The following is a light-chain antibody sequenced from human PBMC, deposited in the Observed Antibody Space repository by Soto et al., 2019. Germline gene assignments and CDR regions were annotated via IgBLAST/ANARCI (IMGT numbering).Light chain of an antibody. CDR3: LHFNDFPLT. Sequence: DIQMTQSPTSLSASVGDSVSITCRASQSIRSHLTWYQQKSGKAPKLLIYAASTLQSGVPSRFSGGGSGTEFTLTISSLQPEDFATYYCLHFNDFPLTFGGGTKVDIK. J-gene: IGKJ4*01. CDR2: AAS. V-gene: IGKV1-9*01. CDR1: QSIRSH.